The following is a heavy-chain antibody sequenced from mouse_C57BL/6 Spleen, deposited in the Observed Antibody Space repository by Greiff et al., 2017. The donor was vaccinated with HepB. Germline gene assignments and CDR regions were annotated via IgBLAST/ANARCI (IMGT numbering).Heavy chain of an antibody. CDR1: GYTFTDYN. J-gene: IGHJ1*03. CDR3: AREEFPWYFDV. Sequence: EVQLQQSGPELVKPGASVKMSCKASGYTFTDYNMHWVKQSHGKSLEWIGYINPNNGGTSYNQKFKGKATLTVNKSSSTAYMELRSLTSEDSGVYYCAREEFPWYFDVWGTGTTVTVSS. V-gene: IGHV1-22*01. CDR2: INPNNGGT.